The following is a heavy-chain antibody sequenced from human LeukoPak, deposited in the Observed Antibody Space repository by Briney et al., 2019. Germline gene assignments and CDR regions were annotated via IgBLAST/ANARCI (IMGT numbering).Heavy chain of an antibody. CDR3: ARGRGYGGSGSYYRGAPYYYMDV. V-gene: IGHV4-59*12. D-gene: IGHD3-10*01. J-gene: IGHJ6*03. CDR1: GGSISSYY. CDR2: IYYSGST. Sequence: SETLSLTCTVSGGSISSYYWSWIRQPPGKGLEWIGNIYYSGSTNYNPSLKSRVTMSVDTSKNQFSLKLSSVTAADTAVYYCARGRGYGGSGSYYRGAPYYYMDVWGKGTTVTISS.